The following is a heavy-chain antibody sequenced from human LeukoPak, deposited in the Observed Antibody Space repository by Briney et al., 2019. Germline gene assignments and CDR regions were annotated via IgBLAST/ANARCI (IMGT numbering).Heavy chain of an antibody. J-gene: IGHJ4*02. CDR3: AGLNDPSGIVGAPIDY. V-gene: IGHV3-21*01. CDR2: ISSSSSYI. CDR1: GFTFSSYS. Sequence: GGSLRLSCAASGFTFSSYSMNWVRQAPGKGLEWVSSISSSSSYIYYADSVKGRFTISRDNAKNSLHLQMNSLRAEDTAVYYCAGLNDPSGIVGAPIDYWGQGTLVTVSS. D-gene: IGHD1-26*01.